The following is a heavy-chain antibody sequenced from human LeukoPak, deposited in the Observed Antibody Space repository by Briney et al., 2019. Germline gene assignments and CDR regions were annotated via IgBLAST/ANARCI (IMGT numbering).Heavy chain of an antibody. CDR1: GGSFSGYY. CDR2: INHSGST. CDR3: ARIGKGLFYYMDV. J-gene: IGHJ6*03. V-gene: IGHV4-34*01. D-gene: IGHD2-21*01. Sequence: SETLSFTCAVYGGSFSGYYWSWIRQPPGKGLEWIGEINHSGSTNYNPSLKSRVTISVDTSKNQFSLKLSSVTAADTAVYYCARIGKGLFYYMDVWAKGPRSPSP.